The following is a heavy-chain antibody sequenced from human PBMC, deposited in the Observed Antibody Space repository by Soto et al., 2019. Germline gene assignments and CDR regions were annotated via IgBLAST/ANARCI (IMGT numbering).Heavy chain of an antibody. CDR3: ARGTQYYYDSSGYYYYFDY. Sequence: QVQLQESGPGLVKPSETLSLTCTVSGGSISSYFWSWIRQPAGKGLEWIGRIYTSGSTNYNPSLKSRVTMSIDTSKNQFSLKLSSVTAADTAVYYCARGTQYYYDSSGYYYYFDYWGQGTLVTVSS. CDR1: GGSISSYF. V-gene: IGHV4-4*07. CDR2: IYTSGST. J-gene: IGHJ4*02. D-gene: IGHD3-22*01.